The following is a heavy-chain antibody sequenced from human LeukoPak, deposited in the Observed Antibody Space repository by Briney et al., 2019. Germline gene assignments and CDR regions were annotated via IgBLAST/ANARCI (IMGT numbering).Heavy chain of an antibody. Sequence: ASVKVSCKASVYTFTDYYIHWVRQAPGQGLEWMGWINPNSGDTNYAQKFQGRVTMTRDTSISTTHMELSRLRSDDTAVYYCARDTSDGGWGQGTLVTVSS. CDR1: VYTFTDYY. CDR3: ARDTSDGG. D-gene: IGHD3-10*01. V-gene: IGHV1-2*02. J-gene: IGHJ4*02. CDR2: INPNSGDT.